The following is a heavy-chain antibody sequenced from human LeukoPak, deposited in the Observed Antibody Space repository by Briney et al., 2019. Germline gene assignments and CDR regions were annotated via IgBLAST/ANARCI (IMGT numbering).Heavy chain of an antibody. D-gene: IGHD6-19*01. J-gene: IGHJ4*02. V-gene: IGHV3-23*01. CDR2: IFPSGGEI. Sequence: GGSLRLSCEASGFTFSTFAMIWVRQPPGKGLEWVSSIFPSGGEIHYADSVRGRFTISRDNAKNTLHLQMNSLRVEDTAMYYCARVQGQWLVTFDYWGQGTLVTVSS. CDR3: ARVQGQWLVTFDY. CDR1: GFTFSTFA.